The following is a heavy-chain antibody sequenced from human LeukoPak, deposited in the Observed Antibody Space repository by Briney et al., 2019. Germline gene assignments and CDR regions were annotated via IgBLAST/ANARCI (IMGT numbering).Heavy chain of an antibody. Sequence: GGSLRLSCAASGFTFSSYAMSWVRQAPGKGLEWVSAISGSGGSTYYADSVKGRFTISRDNSKNTLYLQMNSLRAEDTAVYYCAKDRAYCGGDCHPGSDFDYWGQGTLVTVSS. J-gene: IGHJ4*02. V-gene: IGHV3-23*01. CDR1: GFTFSSYA. CDR2: ISGSGGST. CDR3: AKDRAYCGGDCHPGSDFDY. D-gene: IGHD2-21*02.